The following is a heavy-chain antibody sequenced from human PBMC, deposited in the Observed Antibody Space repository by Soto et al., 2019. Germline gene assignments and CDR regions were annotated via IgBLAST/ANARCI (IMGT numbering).Heavy chain of an antibody. V-gene: IGHV3-30-3*01. CDR2: ISYDGTHT. CDR1: GFSFSAYD. D-gene: IGHD2-21*01. J-gene: IGHJ3*02. Sequence: QVQLVESGGGVVQPGKSLGLSCAASGFSFSAYDMHWVRQAPGKGLEWVALISYDGTHTYYADSVRGRFSISRDNSKNTLYLEMISLRNEDTALYYCASVDVFYYSSGDPLDIWAQGTMVTVSP. CDR3: ASVDVFYYSSGDPLDI.